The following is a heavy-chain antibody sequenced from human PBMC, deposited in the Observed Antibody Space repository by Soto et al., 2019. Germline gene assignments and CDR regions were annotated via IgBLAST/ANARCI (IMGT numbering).Heavy chain of an antibody. CDR2: INPSGGST. D-gene: IGHD6-6*01. V-gene: IGHV1-46*01. Sequence: ASVKVSCKASGYTFTSYYMHWVRQAPGQGLEWMGIINPSGGSTSYAQKFQGRVTMTRDTSTSTVYMELSSLRSEDTAVYYCARDTPGEAARPDYYYYYGMDVWGQGTTVTVSS. CDR3: ARDTPGEAARPDYYYYYGMDV. CDR1: GYTFTSYY. J-gene: IGHJ6*02.